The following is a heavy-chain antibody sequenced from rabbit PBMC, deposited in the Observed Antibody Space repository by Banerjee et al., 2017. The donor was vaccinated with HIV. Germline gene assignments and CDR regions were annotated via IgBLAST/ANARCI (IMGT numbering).Heavy chain of an antibody. CDR3: ARYDTTTGGASFNL. CDR1: GFSFSSNSW. CDR2: IDAGSSGRT. V-gene: IGHV1S45*01. Sequence: QEQLEESGGDLVKPGASLTLTCTASGFSFSSNSWICWVRQAPGKGLEWIACIDAGSSGRTYYASWAKGRFTISKTSSTTVTLQMTSLTAADTATYFCARYDTTTGGASFNLWGQGTLVTVS. J-gene: IGHJ4*01. D-gene: IGHD1-1*01.